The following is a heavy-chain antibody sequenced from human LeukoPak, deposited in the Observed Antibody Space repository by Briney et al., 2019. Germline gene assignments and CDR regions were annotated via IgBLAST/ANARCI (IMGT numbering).Heavy chain of an antibody. CDR2: ISSSGDTI. V-gene: IGHV3-48*03. D-gene: IGHD1-1*01. CDR3: ARVFSAGTNWFDP. Sequence: GGSLRLSCAASGFTFSNYEMNWVRQAPGKGLEWVSYISSSGDTIYDADSVKGRFTISRDNAKNSLYLQMNSLRAEDTAVYYCARVFSAGTNWFDPWGQGTLVTVSS. CDR1: GFTFSNYE. J-gene: IGHJ5*02.